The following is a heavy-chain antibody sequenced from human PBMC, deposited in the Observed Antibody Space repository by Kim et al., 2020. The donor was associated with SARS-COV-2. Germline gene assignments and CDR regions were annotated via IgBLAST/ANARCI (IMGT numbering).Heavy chain of an antibody. D-gene: IGHD3-10*01. CDR3: AKGSLEN. CDR2: DGSDK. J-gene: IGHJ1*01. Sequence: DGSDKYYVDSVKGRFTISRDDAKNSLYLQMNSLRVEDTALYYCAKGSLENWGQGTLVTVSS. V-gene: IGHV3-7*01.